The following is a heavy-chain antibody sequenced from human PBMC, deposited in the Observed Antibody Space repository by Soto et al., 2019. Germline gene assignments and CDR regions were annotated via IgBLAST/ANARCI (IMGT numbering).Heavy chain of an antibody. CDR3: AKDPKGAAAGLYYYYYYGMDV. CDR2: ISYDGSNK. CDR1: GFTFSSYG. Sequence: GGSLRLSCAASGFTFSSYGMHWVRQAPGKGLEWVAVISYDGSNKYYADSVKGRFTISRDNSKNTLYLQMNSLRAEDTAVYYCAKDPKGAAAGLYYYYYYGMDVWGQGTTVTVSS. J-gene: IGHJ6*02. D-gene: IGHD6-13*01. V-gene: IGHV3-30*18.